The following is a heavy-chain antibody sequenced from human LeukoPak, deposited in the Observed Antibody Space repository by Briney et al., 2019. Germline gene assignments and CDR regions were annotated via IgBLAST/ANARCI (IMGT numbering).Heavy chain of an antibody. D-gene: IGHD2-15*01. V-gene: IGHV1-24*01. J-gene: IGHJ6*03. Sequence: ASVKVSCKVSGYTLTELSMHWVRQAPGKGLEWMGGFDPEDGETIYAQKFQGRVTMTEDTSTDTAYMELSSLRSEDTAVYYCATAPLLTKYYYYMDVWGKGTMVTVSS. CDR1: GYTLTELS. CDR3: ATAPLLTKYYYYMDV. CDR2: FDPEDGET.